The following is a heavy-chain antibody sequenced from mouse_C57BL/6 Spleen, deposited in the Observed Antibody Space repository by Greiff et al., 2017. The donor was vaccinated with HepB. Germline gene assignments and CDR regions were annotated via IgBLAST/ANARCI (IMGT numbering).Heavy chain of an antibody. CDR2: ISSGGDYI. Sequence: EVQVVESGEGLVKPGGSLKLSCAASGFTFSSYAMSWVRQTPEKRLEWVAYISSGGDYIYYADTVKGRFTISRDNARNTLYLQMSSLKSEDTAMYYCTRDQDYGSSSWFAYWGQGTLVTVSA. CDR1: GFTFSSYA. CDR3: TRDQDYGSSSWFAY. V-gene: IGHV5-9-1*02. J-gene: IGHJ3*01. D-gene: IGHD1-1*01.